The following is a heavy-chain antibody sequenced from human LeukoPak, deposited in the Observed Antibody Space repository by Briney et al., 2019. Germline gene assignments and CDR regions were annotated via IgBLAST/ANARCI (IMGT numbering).Heavy chain of an antibody. CDR2: ISSSSSYI. V-gene: IGHV3-21*01. CDR3: ARVGGYDSSGYYRDY. CDR1: GFTLSSYS. J-gene: IGHJ4*02. Sequence: GGSLRLSXAASGFTLSSYSMNWVRQAPGKGLEWVSSISSSSSYIYYADSVKGRFTISRDNAKNSLYLQMNSLRAEDTAVYYCARVGGYDSSGYYRDYWGQGTLVTVSS. D-gene: IGHD3-22*01.